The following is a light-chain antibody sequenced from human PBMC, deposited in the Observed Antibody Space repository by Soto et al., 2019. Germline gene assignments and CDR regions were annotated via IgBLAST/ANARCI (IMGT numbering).Light chain of an antibody. J-gene: IGKJ4*01. CDR3: QQRSNWPPT. CDR1: QSVSSY. CDR2: DAS. V-gene: IGKV3-11*01. Sequence: EIVLTQSPATLSLSPGERATLSCRASQSVSSYLAWYQQKPGQAPRLLIYDASNRATGIPARFSGSGSGTDFTLTISRLEPGDFAVYYCQQRSNWPPTFGGGTKVEIK.